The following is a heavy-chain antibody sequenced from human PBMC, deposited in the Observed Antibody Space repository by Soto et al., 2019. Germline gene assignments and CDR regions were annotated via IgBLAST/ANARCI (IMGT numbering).Heavy chain of an antibody. J-gene: IGHJ6*03. CDR1: GGSISSYY. Sequence: SETLSLTCTVSGGSISSYYWSWIRQPPGKGLEWIGYIYYSGSTNYNPSLKSRVTISVDTSKNQFSLKLSSVTAADTAVYYCARALGAPSWHIVATMGLGYYYMDVWGKGTTVTVSS. CDR2: IYYSGST. V-gene: IGHV4-59*01. D-gene: IGHD5-12*01. CDR3: ARALGAPSWHIVATMGLGYYYMDV.